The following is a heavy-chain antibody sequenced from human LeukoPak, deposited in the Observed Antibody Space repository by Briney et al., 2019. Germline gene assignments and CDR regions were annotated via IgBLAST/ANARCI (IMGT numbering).Heavy chain of an antibody. V-gene: IGHV3-30*02. J-gene: IGHJ4*02. D-gene: IGHD2-15*01. Sequence: GGSLRLSCAASGFTFSSYGMHWVRQAPGKGLEWVAFIRYDGSNKYYADSVKGRFTISRDNSKNTLYLQMNSLRAEDTAVYYCARVDCSGGSCYLVGDYWGQGTLVTVSS. CDR3: ARVDCSGGSCYLVGDY. CDR1: GFTFSSYG. CDR2: IRYDGSNK.